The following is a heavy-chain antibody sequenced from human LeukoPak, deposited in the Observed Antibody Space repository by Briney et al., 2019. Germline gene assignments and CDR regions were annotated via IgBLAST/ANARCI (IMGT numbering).Heavy chain of an antibody. J-gene: IGHJ5*02. Sequence: SQTLSLTCTVSGGSISSGGYYWSWIRQHPGKGLEWTGYIYYSGSTYYNPSLESRVTISVDTSKNQFSLKLSSVTAADTAVYYCARERPKGYGDYVGSWFDPWGQGTLVTVSS. CDR3: ARERPKGYGDYVGSWFDP. CDR1: GGSISSGGYY. V-gene: IGHV4-31*03. CDR2: IYYSGST. D-gene: IGHD4-17*01.